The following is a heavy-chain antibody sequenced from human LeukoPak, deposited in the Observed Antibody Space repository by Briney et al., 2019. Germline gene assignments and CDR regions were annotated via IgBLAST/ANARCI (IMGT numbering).Heavy chain of an antibody. V-gene: IGHV3-23*01. CDR1: GFTYSNYA. J-gene: IGHJ3*02. CDR3: AKDDEGTLNT. CDR2: VTGSGDYT. Sequence: GGSLRLSCEASGFTYSNYAMNWVRQAPGKGLEWVSAVTGSGDYTYYADSVKGRFTISRDNSKNTLYLQMNSLRAEDTAVYYCAKDDEGTLNTWGQGTMVTVSS.